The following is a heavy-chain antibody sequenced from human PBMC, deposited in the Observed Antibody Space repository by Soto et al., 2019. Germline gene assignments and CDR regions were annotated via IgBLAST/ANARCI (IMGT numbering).Heavy chain of an antibody. CDR2: ISYDGSNK. Sequence: QVQLVESGGGVVQPGRSLRLSCAASGFTFSSYAMHWVRQAPGKGLEWVAVISYDGSNKYYADSVKGRFTISRDNSKNTMYLQMNSLRAEDTALYYCARERRCFEYWGQGTLVTVSS. V-gene: IGHV3-30-3*01. CDR3: ARERRCFEY. CDR1: GFTFSSYA. J-gene: IGHJ4*02.